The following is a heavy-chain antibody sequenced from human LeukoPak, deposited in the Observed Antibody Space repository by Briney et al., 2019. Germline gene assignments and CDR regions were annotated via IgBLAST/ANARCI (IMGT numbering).Heavy chain of an antibody. CDR3: ARGGIRRKAFDI. V-gene: IGHV4-59*12. Sequence: SETLSLTCTVSGGSISSYYWSWIRQPPGKGLEWIGYIYYSGSTSYNPSLKSRVTISVDTSKNQFSLKLSSVTAADTAVYYCARGGIRRKAFDIWGQGTMVTVSS. CDR1: GGSISSYY. D-gene: IGHD5-18*01. CDR2: IYYSGST. J-gene: IGHJ3*02.